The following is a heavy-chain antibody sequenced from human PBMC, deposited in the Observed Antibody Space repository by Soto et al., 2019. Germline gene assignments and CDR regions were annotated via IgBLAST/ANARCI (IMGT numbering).Heavy chain of an antibody. Sequence: XGSLRRTFAASGFSFINFCLHWVRQAPGKGLEWVAVICFDGSYKYYADSVKGRFTISRDNSKNTLYLQMDSLRAEDTAVYFCARERNKDSDTSRKAFDIWGQGTMVTVPS. V-gene: IGHV3-33*01. CDR3: ARERNKDSDTSRKAFDI. D-gene: IGHD1-26*01. CDR1: GFSFINFC. CDR2: ICFDGSYK. J-gene: IGHJ3*02.